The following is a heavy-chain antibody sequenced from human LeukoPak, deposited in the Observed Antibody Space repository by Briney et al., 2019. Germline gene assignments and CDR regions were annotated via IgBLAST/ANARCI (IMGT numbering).Heavy chain of an antibody. V-gene: IGHV4-34*01. CDR3: ARGANIAAAGTNWFDP. CDR2: INHSGST. Sequence: PSETLSLTCPVYGGSFSGYYWSWIRQPPGKGLEWIGEINHSGSTNYNPSLKSRVTIPVDTSKNQFSLKLSSVTTADTAVYYCARGANIAAAGTNWFDPWGQGTLVTVSS. D-gene: IGHD6-13*01. CDR1: GGSFSGYY. J-gene: IGHJ5*02.